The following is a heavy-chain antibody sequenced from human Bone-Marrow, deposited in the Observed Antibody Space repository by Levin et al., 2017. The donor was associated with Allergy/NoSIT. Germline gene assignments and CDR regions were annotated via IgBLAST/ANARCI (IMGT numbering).Heavy chain of an antibody. J-gene: IGHJ3*01. CDR2: ISTSSSQI. D-gene: IGHD2-15*01. CDR3: ARVAILHDTFDL. V-gene: IGHV3-11*01. Sequence: PGGSLRLSCEGSGFTFSDHYMTWIRQAPGKGLEWISHISTSSSQIQYAASVQGRFTISRDNSKSSVYLHMSGLRGEDTALYYCARVAILHDTFDLWGRGTMVIVSS. CDR1: GFTFSDHY.